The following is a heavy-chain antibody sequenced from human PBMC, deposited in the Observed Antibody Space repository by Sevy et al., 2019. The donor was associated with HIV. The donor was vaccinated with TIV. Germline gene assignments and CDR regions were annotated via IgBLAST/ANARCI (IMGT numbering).Heavy chain of an antibody. Sequence: GGSLRLSCAASGFTFSTYTMNWVRQAPGKGLEWVSSISTGSRYIFYADSVKGRFNISRDNAENSLYLQMNSLRAEDTGVYYCAREPPTTAEPSFDYWGQGTLVTVSS. CDR1: GFTFSTYT. J-gene: IGHJ4*02. V-gene: IGHV3-21*01. D-gene: IGHD4-17*01. CDR3: AREPPTTAEPSFDY. CDR2: ISTGSRYI.